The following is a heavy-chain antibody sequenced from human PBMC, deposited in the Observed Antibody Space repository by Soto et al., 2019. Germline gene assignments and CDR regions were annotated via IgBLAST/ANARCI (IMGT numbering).Heavy chain of an antibody. CDR1: GYTFTSYA. V-gene: IGHV1-3*01. D-gene: IGHD6-19*01. J-gene: IGHJ4*02. CDR3: ARRTGIAVWGGY. CDR2: INAGNGNT. Sequence: QVQLVQSGAEVKKPGASVKVSCKASGYTFTSYAMHWARQAPGQRLEWMGGINAGNGNTKYSQKFQGRVTITRDTSASTAYMELSSLRSEDTAVYYCARRTGIAVWGGYWGQGTLVTVSS.